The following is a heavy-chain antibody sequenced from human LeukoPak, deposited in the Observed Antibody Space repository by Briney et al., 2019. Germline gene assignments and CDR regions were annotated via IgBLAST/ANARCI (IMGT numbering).Heavy chain of an antibody. CDR3: AKDDPYKSPY. V-gene: IGHV3-30-3*01. CDR2: ISYDGSNK. CDR1: GFTFSSYA. J-gene: IGHJ4*02. D-gene: IGHD1-14*01. Sequence: GGSLRLSCAASGFTFSSYAMHWVRQAPGKGLEWVAVISYDGSNKYYADSVKGRFTISRDNSKNTLYLQMNSLRAEDTAVYYCAKDDPYKSPYWGQGTLVTVSS.